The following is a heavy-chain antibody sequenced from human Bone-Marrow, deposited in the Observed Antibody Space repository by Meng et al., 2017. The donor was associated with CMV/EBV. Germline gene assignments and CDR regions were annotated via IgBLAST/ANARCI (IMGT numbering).Heavy chain of an antibody. CDR2: NSTRGSTI. V-gene: IGHV3-11*01. J-gene: IGHJ4*02. CDR3: ARDGQLLSDY. D-gene: IGHD2-2*01. Sequence: LSCEVVGFTFSDYNMSWGSQATGRGVEWVSYNSTRGSTIYYADSVKGRFTISRDNAKNSLYLQMNSLRVEDTAVYYCARDGQLLSDYWGQGTLVTVSS. CDR1: GFTFSDYN.